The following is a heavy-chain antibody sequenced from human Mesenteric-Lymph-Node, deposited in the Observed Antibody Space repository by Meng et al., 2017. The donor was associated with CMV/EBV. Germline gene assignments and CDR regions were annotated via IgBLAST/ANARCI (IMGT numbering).Heavy chain of an antibody. CDR2: ISTGSGTI. D-gene: IGHD2-21*02. V-gene: IGHV3-48*04. CDR1: GFTFSSYA. Sequence: GGSLRLSCAASGFTFSSYAMSWVRQAPGKGLEWLSYISTGSGTIYYADSVKGRFTISRDNAKNSLYLHMNSLRGEDTAVYYCARGGMAMTLDYWGQGTLVTVSS. CDR3: ARGGMAMTLDY. J-gene: IGHJ4*02.